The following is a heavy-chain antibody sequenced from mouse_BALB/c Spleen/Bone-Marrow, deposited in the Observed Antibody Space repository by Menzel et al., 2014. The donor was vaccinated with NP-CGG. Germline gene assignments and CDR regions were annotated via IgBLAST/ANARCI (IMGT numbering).Heavy chain of an antibody. CDR1: GISIXTGNYR. CDR3: ARYLGAYFDY. Sequence: EVQLQQSGPGLVKPSQTVSLTCTVTGISIXTGNYRWSWIRQFPGNKLEWIGYIYYSGTITYNPSLTSRTTITRDTSKNQFFLEMNSLTAEDTATYYCARYLGAYFDYWGQGTTLTVSS. CDR2: IYYSGTI. V-gene: IGHV3-5*02. J-gene: IGHJ2*01. D-gene: IGHD1-1*01.